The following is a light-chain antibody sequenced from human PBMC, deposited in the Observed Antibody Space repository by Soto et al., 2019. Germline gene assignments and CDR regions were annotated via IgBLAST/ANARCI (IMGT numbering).Light chain of an antibody. CDR3: QSYDSSLSGSGV. J-gene: IGLJ1*01. V-gene: IGLV1-40*01. CDR1: SSSIGAGYD. Sequence: QSALTQPPSVSGAPGQRVTISCTGSSSSIGAGYDVHWYQQLPGTAPKLLIYGNSNRPSGVPDRFSGSKSGTSASLAITGLQAEDEADYYCQSYDSSLSGSGVFGTGTKVTVL. CDR2: GNS.